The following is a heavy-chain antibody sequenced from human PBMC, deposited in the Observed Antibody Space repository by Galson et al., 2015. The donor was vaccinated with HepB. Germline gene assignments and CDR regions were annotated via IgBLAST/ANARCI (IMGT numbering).Heavy chain of an antibody. Sequence: LSLTCTVSGVSITSGPYYWAWVRPSPGKGLEWIGSIYHTGNTYYNSSLKSRLPMSLVKSTNPVSLRLTSVTAADTAIYYCAREGYTTDTWGQGTLVIVSS. CDR2: IYHTGNT. CDR3: AREGYTTDT. V-gene: IGHV4-39*01. CDR1: GVSITSGPYY. J-gene: IGHJ5*02. D-gene: IGHD5-12*01.